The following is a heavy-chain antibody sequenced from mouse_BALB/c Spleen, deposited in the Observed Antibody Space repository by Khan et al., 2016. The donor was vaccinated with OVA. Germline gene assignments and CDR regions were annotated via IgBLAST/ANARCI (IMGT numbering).Heavy chain of an antibody. CDR1: GYSITSDYA. V-gene: IGHV3-2*02. CDR3: ARMQGGDFDY. D-gene: IGHD6-1*01. Sequence: EVQLQESGPGLVKPSQSPSLTCTVTGYSITSDYAWNWIRQFPGNKLEWMGYISYSGNTKYNPSLKSRISITRDTSKNQFFLQLNFVTIEDTATYYCARMQGGDFDYWGQGTTLTVSS. J-gene: IGHJ2*01. CDR2: ISYSGNT.